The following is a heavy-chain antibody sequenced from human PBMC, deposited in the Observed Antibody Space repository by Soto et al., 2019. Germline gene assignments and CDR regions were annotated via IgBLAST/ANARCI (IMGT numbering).Heavy chain of an antibody. Sequence: GGSLRLSCAASGFTFSNFWMHWVRQVPGKGLVWVSRLNTDGSNTRYADSVKGRFTVSRDNAKNTLFLQMNSLRAEDTAVYYCARTGYYSYYYMDVWGKGTTVTVSS. CDR2: LNTDGSNT. CDR3: ARTGYYSYYYMDV. CDR1: GFTFSNFW. J-gene: IGHJ6*03. V-gene: IGHV3-74*01. D-gene: IGHD3-9*01.